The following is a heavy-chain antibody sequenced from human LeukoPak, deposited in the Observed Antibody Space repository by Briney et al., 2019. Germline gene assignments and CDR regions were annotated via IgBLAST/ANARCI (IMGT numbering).Heavy chain of an antibody. CDR2: ISGSGGST. V-gene: IGHV3-23*01. J-gene: IGHJ4*02. CDR1: GFTFSSYA. D-gene: IGHD3-3*01. Sequence: GGSLRLSCAASGFTFSSYAMSWVRQAPGKGLEWVSAISGSGGSTYYADSVKGRFTISSGNSKNTLYLQMNSLRAEDTAVYYFAKSPPPNDFWSGYYTFVFDYWGQGTLVTVSS. CDR3: AKSPPPNDFWSGYYTFVFDY.